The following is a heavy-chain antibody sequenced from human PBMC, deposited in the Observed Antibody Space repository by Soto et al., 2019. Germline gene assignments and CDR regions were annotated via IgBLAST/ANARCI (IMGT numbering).Heavy chain of an antibody. D-gene: IGHD4-4*01. V-gene: IGHV4-30-4*01. CDR1: GGSISSGDYY. CDR2: MDDSGST. Sequence: QVQLQESSPGLVKPSQTLSLTCIVSGGSISSGDYYWSWIRQPPGKGLEWIGYMDDSGSTYYNPTLKSRVIISVDTSKNQFSLKLSSVTAADTAVYYYARADDYNIRFDYWGQGTLVTVSS. J-gene: IGHJ4*02. CDR3: ARADDYNIRFDY.